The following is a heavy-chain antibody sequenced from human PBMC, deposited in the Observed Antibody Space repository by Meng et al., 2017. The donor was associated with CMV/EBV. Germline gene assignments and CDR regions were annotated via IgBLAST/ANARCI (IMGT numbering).Heavy chain of an antibody. CDR3: ARDRWDSGVIP. J-gene: IGHJ5*02. V-gene: IGHV1-18*01. D-gene: IGHD2-15*01. CDR2: ISAYNGNT. CDR1: GYTFTSYG. Sequence: SCKASGYTFTSYGIRWVRQGPGQGLEWMGWISAYNGNTNDAQKLQGRVTMTTDTSTSTAYMELRSLRSDDTAVYYCARDRWDSGVIPWGQGTLVTVSS.